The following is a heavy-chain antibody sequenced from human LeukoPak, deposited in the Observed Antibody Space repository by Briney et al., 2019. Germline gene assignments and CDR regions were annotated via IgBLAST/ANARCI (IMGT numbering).Heavy chain of an antibody. CDR3: ARGHVRGLRFPRYVDY. CDR1: GGSFNGYY. CDR2: INNNGST. V-gene: IGHV4-34*01. J-gene: IGHJ4*02. D-gene: IGHD3-10*02. Sequence: WETLFLTCSVYGGSFNGYYWNWIRQPPGKGLEWIGEINNNGSTNYNPSLKSRVTISVDTSKNQFSLKLSSVTAADTAVYYCARGHVRGLRFPRYVDYWGQGTLVTVSS.